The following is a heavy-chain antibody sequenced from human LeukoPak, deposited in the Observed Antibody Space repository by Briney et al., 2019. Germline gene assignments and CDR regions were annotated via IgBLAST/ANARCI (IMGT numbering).Heavy chain of an antibody. V-gene: IGHV4-30-4*01. CDR2: IXYSGXT. Sequence: SQTLSLTCTVXGXXXXXADXXXXXXRXXXXKXXXXXXXIXYSGXTYYNPSLKSRLTISVDTSKNQFSLKLSSVTAADTAVYYCARGYYDVLTNYPKNFDQWGQGTLVTVSS. CDR3: ARGYYDVLTNYPKNFDQ. CDR1: GXXXXXADXX. D-gene: IGHD3-9*01. J-gene: IGHJ4*02.